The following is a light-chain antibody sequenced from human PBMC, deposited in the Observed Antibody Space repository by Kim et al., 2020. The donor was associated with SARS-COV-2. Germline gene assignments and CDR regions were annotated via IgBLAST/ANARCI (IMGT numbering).Light chain of an antibody. CDR1: QSLSTN. CDR2: GAS. V-gene: IGKV3-15*01. CDR3: QQYNNWPFT. J-gene: IGKJ3*01. Sequence: DSPGDSATLSCRASQSLSTNLAWYQQKPGQAPRLLIYGASTRATGIPARFSGSGSGTEFTLTISSLQSEDFAVYYCQQYNNWPFTFGPGTKVDIK.